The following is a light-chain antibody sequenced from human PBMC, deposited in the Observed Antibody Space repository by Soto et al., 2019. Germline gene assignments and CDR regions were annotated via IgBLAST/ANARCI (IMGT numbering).Light chain of an antibody. J-gene: IGKJ5*01. CDR3: QQYNNWPPKVT. CDR1: QSISSN. CDR2: GAS. V-gene: IGKV3-15*01. Sequence: EIVLTQSPATLSSFPGERATLSCRASQSISSNLAWYQQKPGQAPRLLIYGASTRATGIPARFSGSGSGTEFTLTISSLQSEDFAVYYCQQYNNWPPKVTFGQGTRLEIK.